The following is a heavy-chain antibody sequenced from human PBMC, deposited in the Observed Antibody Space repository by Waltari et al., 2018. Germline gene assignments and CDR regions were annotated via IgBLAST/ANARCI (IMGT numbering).Heavy chain of an antibody. CDR2: ILPRFATS. CDR1: GDTFRNYA. V-gene: IGHV1-69*13. Sequence: QVQLVQSGAEVKKPGSSVKVSCKASGDTFRNYAFTWVRKAPGQRLEWMGGILPRFATSNYAQKFQGRVTITADDSTSTAYMELSSLRSEDTAIYYCARSQVVVIAPLDCWGQGTLVTVSS. D-gene: IGHD2-21*01. J-gene: IGHJ4*02. CDR3: ARSQVVVIAPLDC.